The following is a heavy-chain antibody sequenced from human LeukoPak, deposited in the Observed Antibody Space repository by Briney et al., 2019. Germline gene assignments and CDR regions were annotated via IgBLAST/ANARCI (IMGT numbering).Heavy chain of an antibody. J-gene: IGHJ4*02. D-gene: IGHD5-18*01. CDR1: GFTFNTHW. CDR2: ILNDGGST. V-gene: IGHV3-74*01. Sequence: PGGSLRLSCAASGFTFNTHWMHWVRQAPGEGPVWVAHILNDGGSTSYADSVKGRFIISRDNAKNTLSLQMNSLRAEDTAVYYCVRHNYGYDYWGQGTPVTVSS. CDR3: VRHNYGYDY.